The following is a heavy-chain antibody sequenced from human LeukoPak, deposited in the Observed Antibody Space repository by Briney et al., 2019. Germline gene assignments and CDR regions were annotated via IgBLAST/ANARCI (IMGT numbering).Heavy chain of an antibody. CDR3: ARRRRSGYYYIVTPLGYFDY. V-gene: IGHV4-59*12. CDR1: CGFISSYY. Sequence: SETLTLTCTVCCGFISSYYWSRLRQPPGKGLEWIVYYYYSWSTYYNPSLKSRVTISVDTSKNQFSLKLSSVTAADTAVYYCARRRRSGYYYIVTPLGYFDYWGQGTLVTVSS. J-gene: IGHJ4*02. CDR2: YYYSWST. D-gene: IGHD3-9*01.